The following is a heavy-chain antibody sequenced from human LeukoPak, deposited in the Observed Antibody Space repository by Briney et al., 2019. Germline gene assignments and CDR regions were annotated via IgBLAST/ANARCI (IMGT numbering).Heavy chain of an antibody. CDR1: GGTFSSYA. V-gene: IGHV1-69*06. CDR2: IIPIFGTA. CDR3: ARAKLGYCSSTSCYQGADFDY. J-gene: IGHJ4*02. D-gene: IGHD2-2*01. Sequence: SVKVSCKASGGTFSSYAISWVRQAPGQGPEWMGGIIPIFGTANYAQKFQGRVTITADKSTSTAYMELSSLRSEDTAVYYCARAKLGYCSSTSCYQGADFDYWGQGTLVTVSS.